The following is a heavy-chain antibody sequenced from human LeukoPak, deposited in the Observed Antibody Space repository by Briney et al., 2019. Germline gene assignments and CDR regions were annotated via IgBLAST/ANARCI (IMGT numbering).Heavy chain of an antibody. CDR2: IYYSGST. D-gene: IGHD6-19*01. Sequence: PSETPSLTCTVSGGSISSGGYYWSWVRQHPGKGLEWVGYIYYSGSTNYNPSLKSRVTISVDTSKNQFSLKLSSVTAADTAVYYCARVTSSGWYRAFDIWGQGTMVTVSS. CDR1: GGSISSGGYY. J-gene: IGHJ3*02. CDR3: ARVTSSGWYRAFDI. V-gene: IGHV4-31*03.